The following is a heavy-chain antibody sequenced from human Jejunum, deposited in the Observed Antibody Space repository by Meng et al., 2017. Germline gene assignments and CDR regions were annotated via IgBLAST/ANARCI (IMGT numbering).Heavy chain of an antibody. CDR3: ARGGYYSFDY. J-gene: IGHJ4*02. V-gene: IGHV4-4*02. CDR2: IYHSGST. CDR1: GGSISSVYW. D-gene: IGHD5-18*01. Sequence: VLLAEPGPGLVKPSATLSLTCAVSGGSISSVYWWTWVRQSPGKGLEWIGEIYHSGSTNYNPSLKSRVTISVDKSKNQFSLKLTSVTAADTAVYYCARGGYYSFDYWGQGTLVTVSS.